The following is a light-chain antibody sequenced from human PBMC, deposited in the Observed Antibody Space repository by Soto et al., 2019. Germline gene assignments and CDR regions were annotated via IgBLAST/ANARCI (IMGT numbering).Light chain of an antibody. J-gene: IGLJ1*01. V-gene: IGLV1-44*01. CDR1: SSNIGSNS. CDR2: SNN. Sequence: QSVLTQPPSASATPGQRVTISCSGSSSNIGSNSVNWYQQVPGTAPRLLIYSNNQRPSGVPDRLSGSKSGTSASLAIGGLLSEDEADYYCASCDDSLNAYVFGGGTKLTVL. CDR3: ASCDDSLNAYV.